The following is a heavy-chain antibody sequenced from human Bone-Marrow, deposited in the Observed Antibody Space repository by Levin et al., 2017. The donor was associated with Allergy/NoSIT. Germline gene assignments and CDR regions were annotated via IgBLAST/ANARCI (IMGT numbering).Heavy chain of an antibody. Sequence: GGSLRLSCVASGFTFRSYAMSWVRQAPGKGLEWVSIISGAGGASTYYADSVKGRFTISRDNSKNTLFLQMNNLRAEDTAVYYCAKGYDYGFDHWGQGTPVTVSS. CDR3: AKGYDYGFDH. D-gene: IGHD5-12*01. V-gene: IGHV3-23*01. CDR2: ISGAGGAST. CDR1: GFTFRSYA. J-gene: IGHJ4*02.